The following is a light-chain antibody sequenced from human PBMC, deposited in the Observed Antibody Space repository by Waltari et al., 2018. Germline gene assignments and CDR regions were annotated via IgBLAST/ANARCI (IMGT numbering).Light chain of an antibody. CDR1: QSVSSY. CDR3: QRRTNWIT. CDR2: GSS. V-gene: IGKV3-11*01. Sequence: EIVLTQSPATLSLSPRERATLSCRASQSVSSYLAWYQHKPGQAPRLLIYGSSNRATAIPAPFSGSGSGTDFTLTISSLEPEDFAVYYCQRRTNWITFGQGTRLEIK. J-gene: IGKJ5*01.